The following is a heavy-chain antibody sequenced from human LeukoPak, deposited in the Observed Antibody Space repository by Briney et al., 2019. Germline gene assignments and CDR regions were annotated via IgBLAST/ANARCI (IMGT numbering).Heavy chain of an antibody. CDR3: ASSYGSNKDPFEY. D-gene: IGHD4-23*01. Sequence: GGSLRLSCAASGFTFSSYAMHWVRQAPGKGLEYVSAISSSGDSTYYANSVRGRFTISRDNSKNTLYLQMGSLRAEDTAVYYCASSYGSNKDPFEYWGQGTLVTVSS. CDR1: GFTFSSYA. CDR2: ISSSGDST. J-gene: IGHJ4*02. V-gene: IGHV3-64*01.